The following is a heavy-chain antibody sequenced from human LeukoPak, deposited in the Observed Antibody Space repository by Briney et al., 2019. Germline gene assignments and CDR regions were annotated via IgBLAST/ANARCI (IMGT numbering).Heavy chain of an antibody. CDR1: GGSISSSSYY. D-gene: IGHD2-15*01. Sequence: SETLSLTCTVSGGSISSSSYYWGWIRQPPGKGLEWIGSIYYSGSTYYNPSLKSRVTISVDTSKNQFSLKLSSVTAADTAVYYCASRLGYCSGGSCYSEGVDYWGQGTLVTVSS. CDR2: IYYSGST. J-gene: IGHJ4*02. V-gene: IGHV4-39*07. CDR3: ASRLGYCSGGSCYSEGVDY.